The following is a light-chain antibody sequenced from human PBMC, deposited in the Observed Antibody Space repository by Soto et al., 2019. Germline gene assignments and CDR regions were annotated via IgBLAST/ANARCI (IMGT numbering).Light chain of an antibody. CDR3: SSYTSSSTR. CDR2: DVS. CDR1: SSDVGGYNY. V-gene: IGLV2-14*01. Sequence: QSALTQPASVSGSPGQSITISCTGTSSDVGGYNYVSWYQQHPGKAPKLMIYDVSNRPSGVSNRFPGSKSGNTASLTISGPKAGGEAENYCSSYTSSSTRFGGGT. J-gene: IGLJ2*01.